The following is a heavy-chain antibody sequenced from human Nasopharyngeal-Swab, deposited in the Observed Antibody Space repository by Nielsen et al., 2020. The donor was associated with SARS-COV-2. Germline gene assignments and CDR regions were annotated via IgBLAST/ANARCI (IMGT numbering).Heavy chain of an antibody. Sequence: SEALSLTCTVSGGSISSYYWSWIRQPPGKGLEWIGYIYYSGSTNYNPSLKSRVTISVDTSKNQFSLKLSSVTAADTAVYYCARGEMATTSFDYWGQGTLVTVSS. J-gene: IGHJ4*02. CDR3: ARGEMATTSFDY. CDR2: IYYSGST. D-gene: IGHD5-24*01. CDR1: GGSISSYY. V-gene: IGHV4-59*01.